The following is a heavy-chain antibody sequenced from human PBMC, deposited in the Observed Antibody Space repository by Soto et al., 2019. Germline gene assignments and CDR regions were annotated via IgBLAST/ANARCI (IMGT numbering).Heavy chain of an antibody. V-gene: IGHV3-23*01. J-gene: IGHJ4*02. Sequence: GKGLEWVSAISGSGGSTYYADSVKGRFTISRDNSKNTLYLQMNSLRAEDTAVYYCAKVGGFGAGAGVVQVGMSFEYWVKRTLDLVSS. CDR2: ISGSGGST. CDR3: AKVGGFGAGAGVVQVGMSFEY. D-gene: IGHD2-2*01.